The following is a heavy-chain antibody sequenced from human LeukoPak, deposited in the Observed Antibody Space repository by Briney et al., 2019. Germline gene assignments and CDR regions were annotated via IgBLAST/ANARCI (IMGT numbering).Heavy chain of an antibody. V-gene: IGHV1-18*01. CDR2: ISAYNGNT. D-gene: IGHD3-22*01. CDR3: AREEGYYDS. CDR1: GYTFTSYG. J-gene: IGHJ4*02. Sequence: ASVKVSCKASGYTFTSYGISWVRQAPGQGLEWVGWISAYNGNTNYAQKLQGRVTMTTDTSTSTAYVELRSLRSDDTAVYYCAREEGYYDSWGQGTLVTVSS.